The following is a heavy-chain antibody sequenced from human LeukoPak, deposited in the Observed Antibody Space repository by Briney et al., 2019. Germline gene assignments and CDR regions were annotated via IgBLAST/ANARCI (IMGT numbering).Heavy chain of an antibody. CDR3: ARSPYTSGWYGVGY. CDR2: IKQDGSEK. J-gene: IGHJ4*02. CDR1: GFTFSSYW. D-gene: IGHD6-19*01. V-gene: IGHV3-7*01. Sequence: GGSLRLSCAASGFTFSSYWMSWVRQAPGKGLEWVANIKQDGSEKYYVDSVKGRFTISRDNAKSSLYLQLNSLRAEDTAVYYCARSPYTSGWYGVGYWGQGTLVTVSS.